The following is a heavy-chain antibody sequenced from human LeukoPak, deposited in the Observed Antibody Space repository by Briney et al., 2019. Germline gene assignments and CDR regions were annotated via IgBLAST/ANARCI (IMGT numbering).Heavy chain of an antibody. CDR3: ARDPIGSW. Sequence: KPGGSLRLSCEASGFTFSDYYLSWIRQAPGKGLEWISYISGSSSHINYADSVKGRFTISRDNAKKSVYLQMDSLRAEDTAVYYCARDPIGSWWGQGTLVIVSS. CDR2: ISGSSSHI. V-gene: IGHV3-11*06. D-gene: IGHD6-13*01. J-gene: IGHJ4*02. CDR1: GFTFSDYY.